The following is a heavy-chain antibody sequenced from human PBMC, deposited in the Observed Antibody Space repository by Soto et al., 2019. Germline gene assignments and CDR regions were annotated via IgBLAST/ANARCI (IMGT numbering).Heavy chain of an antibody. CDR3: ARPSAGTRIYYYYGMDV. D-gene: IGHD1-7*01. V-gene: IGHV1-69*13. Sequence: GTSVKVSCTASGGTFSSYAISWVRQAPGQGLEWMGGIIPIFGTANYPQKFQGRVTITADESTSTAYMELSSLRSEDTAVYYCARPSAGTRIYYYYGMDVWGQGTTVTVSS. J-gene: IGHJ6*02. CDR1: GGTFSSYA. CDR2: IIPIFGTA.